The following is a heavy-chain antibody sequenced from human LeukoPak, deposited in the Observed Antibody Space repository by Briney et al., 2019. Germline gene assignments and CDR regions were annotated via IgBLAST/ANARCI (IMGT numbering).Heavy chain of an antibody. J-gene: IGHJ4*02. CDR2: IKHDGSEK. D-gene: IGHD6-19*01. CDR3: AKDARRSSGWWFFDH. V-gene: IGHV3-7*05. CDR1: GFTFRIYW. Sequence: GGSLRLSCEASGFTFRIYWMSWVRQAPGKGLEWVANIKHDGSEKYYVDSVKGRFTISRDNAKNSLYLQMNSLRAEDTAVYYCAKDARRSSGWWFFDHWGQGTLVTVSS.